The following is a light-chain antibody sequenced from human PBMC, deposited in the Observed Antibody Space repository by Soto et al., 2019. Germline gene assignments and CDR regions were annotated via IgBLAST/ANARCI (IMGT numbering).Light chain of an antibody. CDR1: QSLLHSNGYNY. CDR3: MQALQTPT. V-gene: IGKV2-28*01. CDR2: LGS. Sequence: DIVMTQSPLSLPVTPGEPASISCRSSQSLLHSNGYNYLDWYLQKPGQSPQLLIYLGSNRFSGVPDRFSGSGTGTDFTLKISGVEAEDVGVYYCMQALQTPTFGGGTKLEI. J-gene: IGKJ4*02.